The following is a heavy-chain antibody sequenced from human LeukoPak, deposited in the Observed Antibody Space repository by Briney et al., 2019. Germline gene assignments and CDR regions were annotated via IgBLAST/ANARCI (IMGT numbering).Heavy chain of an antibody. CDR1: IGSFSGYY. J-gene: IGHJ5*02. CDR3: ARDSYYYDSSGYSFGGFDP. V-gene: IGHV4-34*01. Sequence: SETLSLTCAVYIGSFSGYYWSWIRQPPGKGLEWIGEINHSGSTNYNPSLKSRVTISVDTSKNQFSLKLGSVTAADTAVYYCARDSYYYDSSGYSFGGFDPWGQGTLVTVSS. D-gene: IGHD3-22*01. CDR2: INHSGST.